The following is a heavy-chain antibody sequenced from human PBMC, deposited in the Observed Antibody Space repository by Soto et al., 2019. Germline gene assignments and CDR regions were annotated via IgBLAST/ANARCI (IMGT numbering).Heavy chain of an antibody. V-gene: IGHV3-23*01. CDR2: ISGSGGST. CDR1: GLTFSSYA. Sequence: EVQLLESGGGWVQPGGSLRLSCAASGLTFSSYAMRWVRQAPVKGLEWVSAISGSGGSTYYADSVKGRFTISRDNSKNTLYLQMNSLRAEDTAVYYCARRGSGSYYDYSGQGTLVTVSS. D-gene: IGHD1-26*01. J-gene: IGHJ4*02. CDR3: ARRGSGSYYDY.